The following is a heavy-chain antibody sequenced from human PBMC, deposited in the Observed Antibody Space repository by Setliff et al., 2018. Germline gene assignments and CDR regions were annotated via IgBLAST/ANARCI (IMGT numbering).Heavy chain of an antibody. Sequence: PSETLSLTCTVSGGSISSSSYYWGWIRQPPGKGLEWIGSIYYSGSTYYNPSLKSRVTISVDTSKNQFSLKLSSVTAADTALYYCARVRSYGSGNYYYYYHDMDVWGQGTTVTVSS. CDR2: IYYSGST. CDR3: ARVRSYGSGNYYYYYHDMDV. D-gene: IGHD3-10*01. CDR1: GGSISSSSYY. J-gene: IGHJ6*02. V-gene: IGHV4-39*07.